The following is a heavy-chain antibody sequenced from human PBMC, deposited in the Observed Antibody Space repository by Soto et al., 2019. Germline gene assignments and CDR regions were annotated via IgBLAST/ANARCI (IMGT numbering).Heavy chain of an antibody. D-gene: IGHD3-22*01. CDR1: GFTVSSNY. J-gene: IGHJ2*01. V-gene: IGHV3-53*02. CDR3: AGDSSGSLYWYFDL. CDR2: IYSGGST. Sequence: EVQLVETGGGLIQPGGSLRLSCAASGFTVSSNYMSWVRQAPGKGLEWVSVIYSGGSTYYADSVKGRFTISRDNSKNTLYLQMNSLRAEDTAVYYCAGDSSGSLYWYFDLWGRGTLVTVSS.